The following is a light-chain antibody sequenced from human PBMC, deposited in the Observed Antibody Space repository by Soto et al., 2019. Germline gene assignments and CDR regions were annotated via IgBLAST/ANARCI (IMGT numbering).Light chain of an antibody. Sequence: EIVMTQSPATLSVSPGERATLSCRASQSISSSLAWYQLKPGQAPRLLIYGASTSATGIPARFSGSGSWTEFTLTISSLQSEDFAVYYCQQYNDWRYSFGQGTKLEIK. CDR1: QSISSS. J-gene: IGKJ2*01. V-gene: IGKV3-15*01. CDR3: QQYNDWRYS. CDR2: GAS.